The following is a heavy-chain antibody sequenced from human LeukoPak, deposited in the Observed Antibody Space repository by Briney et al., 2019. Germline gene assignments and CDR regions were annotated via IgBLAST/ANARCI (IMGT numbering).Heavy chain of an antibody. D-gene: IGHD6-13*01. J-gene: IGHJ4*02. CDR3: AKKTPGTYPFDY. CDR1: GFSFSSTA. V-gene: IGHV3-23*01. CDR2: SGTDGDT. Sequence: GGSLRLSCAASGFSFSSTAMSWVRQAPGKGLEWVPASGTDGDTYYAASVQGRFTISRDNSRNTVYLQMTSLRDDDTAVYYCAKKTPGTYPFDYWGQGTLVTVSP.